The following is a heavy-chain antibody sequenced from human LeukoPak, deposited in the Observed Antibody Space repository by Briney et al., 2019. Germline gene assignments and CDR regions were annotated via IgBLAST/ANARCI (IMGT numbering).Heavy chain of an antibody. CDR3: ATALGYCSSTSCYAEYYFDY. D-gene: IGHD2-2*01. CDR1: GYTFTSYT. V-gene: IGHV7-4-1*02. J-gene: IGHJ4*02. CDR2: INTNTGNP. Sequence: ASVKVSCKASGYTFTSYTINWVGQAPGQGLEWMGWINTNTGNPTYAQGFTGRFVFSLDTSVSTAYLQISSLKAEDTAVYYCATALGYCSSTSCYAEYYFDYWGQGTLVTVSS.